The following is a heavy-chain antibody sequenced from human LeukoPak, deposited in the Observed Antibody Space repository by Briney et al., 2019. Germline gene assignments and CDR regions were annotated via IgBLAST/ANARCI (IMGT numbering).Heavy chain of an antibody. CDR2: ISSSSSTI. V-gene: IGHV3-48*01. D-gene: IGHD3-22*01. CDR3: ARDAGRSGYYEVDY. J-gene: IGHJ4*02. Sequence: GGSRRLSCAASGFTFSSYSMNWVRQAPGKGLEWVSYISSSSSTIYYADSVKGRFTISRDNAKNSLYLQMNSLRAEDTAVYYCARDAGRSGYYEVDYWGQGTLVTVSS. CDR1: GFTFSSYS.